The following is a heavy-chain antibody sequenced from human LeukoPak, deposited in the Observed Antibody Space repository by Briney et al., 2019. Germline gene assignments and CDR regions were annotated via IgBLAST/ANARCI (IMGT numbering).Heavy chain of an antibody. CDR1: GFTFSSYA. CDR3: AKAGAGTYYRIDY. CDR2: ISTGGSNT. J-gene: IGHJ4*02. V-gene: IGHV3-23*01. D-gene: IGHD1-26*01. Sequence: GGSLRLSCAASGFTFSSYAMSWVRQAPGKGLEWVSAISTGGSNTYYADSVKGRFTISRDNPKNTLSLQMNSLRAEDTAVYYCAKAGAGTYYRIDYWGQGTLVTVSS.